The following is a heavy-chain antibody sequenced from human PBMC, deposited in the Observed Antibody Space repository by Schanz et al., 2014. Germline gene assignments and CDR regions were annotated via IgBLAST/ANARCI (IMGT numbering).Heavy chain of an antibody. CDR1: GYSFTSYS. J-gene: IGHJ6*02. Sequence: QVQLVQSGAEVKKPGASVKVSCKAFGYSFTSYSIHWVRQAPGQGLEWMATINPSGGSTSFAQKFQGRVTMTRATPTRTVNMVLTSLRSEDTAVYYCARDPYSASYFPSPPLYGLDVWGQGTTVTVSS. V-gene: IGHV1-46*01. CDR2: INPSGGST. D-gene: IGHD1-26*01. CDR3: ARDPYSASYFPSPPLYGLDV.